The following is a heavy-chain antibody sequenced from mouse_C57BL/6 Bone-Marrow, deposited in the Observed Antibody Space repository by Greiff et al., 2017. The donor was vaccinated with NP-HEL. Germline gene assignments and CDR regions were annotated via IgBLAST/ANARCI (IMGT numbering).Heavy chain of an antibody. J-gene: IGHJ4*01. CDR2: IYPGDGDT. V-gene: IGHV1-80*01. Sequence: VHLVESGAELVKPGASVKISCKASGYAFSSYWMNWVKQRPGKGLEWIGQIYPGDGDTNYNRKFKGKATLTADKSSSTAYMQLSSLTSEDSAVYFCARKGGLLLAMDYWGQGTSVTVSS. D-gene: IGHD2-3*01. CDR1: GYAFSSYW. CDR3: ARKGGLLLAMDY.